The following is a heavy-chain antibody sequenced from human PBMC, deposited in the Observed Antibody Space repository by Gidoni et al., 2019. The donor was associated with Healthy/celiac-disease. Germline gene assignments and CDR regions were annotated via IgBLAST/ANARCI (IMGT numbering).Heavy chain of an antibody. CDR2: IYYSGST. J-gene: IGHJ4*02. D-gene: IGHD1-26*01. Sequence: QLQLQESAPGLVKPSETLSLTCTVSGGSISSSSYYWGWIRQPPGKGLEWIGSIYYSGSTYYNPSLKSRVTISVDTSKNQFSLKLSSVTAADTAVYYCATSLPRIVGAPFDYWGQGTLVTVSS. CDR3: ATSLPRIVGAPFDY. V-gene: IGHV4-39*01. CDR1: GGSISSSSYY.